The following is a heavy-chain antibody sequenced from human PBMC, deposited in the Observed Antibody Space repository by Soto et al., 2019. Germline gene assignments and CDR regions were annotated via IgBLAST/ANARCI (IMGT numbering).Heavy chain of an antibody. J-gene: IGHJ6*04. D-gene: IGHD3-10*01. CDR2: IIPILGIA. CDR3: AGVLGGEVAIDPDMEV. Sequence: QVQLVQSGAEVKKPGSSVKVSCKASGGTFSSYTISWVRQAPGQGLEWMGRIIPILGIANYAQKFQGRVTIAANNPTRTVSMELSSLRSEDTAVYSCAGVLGGEVAIDPDMEVSGKGTTVTVSS. CDR1: GGTFSSYT. V-gene: IGHV1-69*02.